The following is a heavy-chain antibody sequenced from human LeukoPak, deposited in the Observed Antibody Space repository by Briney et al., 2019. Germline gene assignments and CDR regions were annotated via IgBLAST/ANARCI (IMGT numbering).Heavy chain of an antibody. CDR3: ARVRYSSTWYRLYYYYAMDV. CDR2: IKQDGSEK. J-gene: IGHJ6*02. V-gene: IGHV3-7*01. CDR1: GFTFSSYW. Sequence: GGSLRLSCAASGFTFSSYWMSWVRQAPGKGLEWVANIKQDGSEKYYVDSVKGRFTISRDNAKNSLYLQINSLRAEDTAVYYCARVRYSSTWYRLYYYYAMDVWGQGTTVTVSS. D-gene: IGHD6-13*01.